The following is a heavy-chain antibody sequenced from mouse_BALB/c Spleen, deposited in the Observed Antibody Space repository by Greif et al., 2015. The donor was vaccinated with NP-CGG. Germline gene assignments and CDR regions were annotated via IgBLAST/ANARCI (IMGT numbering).Heavy chain of an antibody. CDR1: GYTFTSYW. D-gene: IGHD1-1*01. CDR2: IAPGSGST. Sequence: DLVKPGASVKLSCKASGYTFTSYWINWIKQRPGQGLEWIGRIAPGSGSTYYNEMFKGKATLTVDTSSSTAYIQLSRLSSEESAVYFCANDYYGSRGFAYWGQGTLLTVSA. CDR3: ANDYYGSRGFAY. V-gene: IGHV1S41*01. J-gene: IGHJ3*01.